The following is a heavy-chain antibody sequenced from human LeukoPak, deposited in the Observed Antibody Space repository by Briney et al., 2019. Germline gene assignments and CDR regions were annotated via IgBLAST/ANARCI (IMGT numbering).Heavy chain of an antibody. D-gene: IGHD2-2*01. Sequence: PSETLSLTCAVYGGSFSGYYWSWIRQPPGKGLEWIGEINHSGSTNYNPSLKSRVTISVDTSKNQFSLKLSSVTAADTAVYYCAREFYCSSTSCYVPDVYYYYYGMDVWGKGTTVTVSS. CDR3: AREFYCSSTSCYVPDVYYYYYGMDV. CDR2: INHSGST. J-gene: IGHJ6*04. CDR1: GGSFSGYY. V-gene: IGHV4-34*01.